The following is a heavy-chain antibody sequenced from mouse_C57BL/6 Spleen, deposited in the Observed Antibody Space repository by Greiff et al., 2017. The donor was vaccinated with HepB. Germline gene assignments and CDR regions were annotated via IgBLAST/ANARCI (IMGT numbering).Heavy chain of an antibody. J-gene: IGHJ1*03. CDR2: INPNNGGT. Sequence: EVQLQQSGPELVKPGASVKISCKASGYTFTDYYMNWVKQSHGKSLEWIGDINPNNGGTSYNQKFKGKATLTVDKSSRTAYMELRSLTSEDSAVYYCARYRNWDRYFDVGGTGTTVTVSS. V-gene: IGHV1-26*01. CDR3: ARYRNWDRYFDV. CDR1: GYTFTDYY. D-gene: IGHD4-1*01.